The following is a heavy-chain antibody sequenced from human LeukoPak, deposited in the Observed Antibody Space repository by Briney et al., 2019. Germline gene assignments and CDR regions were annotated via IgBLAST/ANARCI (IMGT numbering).Heavy chain of an antibody. J-gene: IGHJ4*02. CDR3: AKVRAPRQYYFDY. CDR1: GFTFSSDV. CDR2: ISGSGGRT. Sequence: GGSLRLSCAASGFTFSSDVMSWVRQAPGKGLGWVPAISGSGGRTYYADSVKGRFTISRDNSKNTLYLQMNSLRAEDTAVYYCAKVRAPRQYYFDYWGQGTLVTVSS. D-gene: IGHD1-26*01. V-gene: IGHV3-23*01.